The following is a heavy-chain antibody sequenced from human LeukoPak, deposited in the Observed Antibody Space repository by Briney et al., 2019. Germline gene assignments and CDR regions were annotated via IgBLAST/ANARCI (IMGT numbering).Heavy chain of an antibody. J-gene: IGHJ4*02. CDR2: IKQDRSEK. V-gene: IGHV3-7*01. CDR1: GFTFSSYW. CDR3: ARLREIPVFGVVTKSSSYFDY. Sequence: GGSLRLSCAASGFTFSSYWMSWVRQAPGKGLELVANIKQDRSEKYYVDSVKGRFTISRDNAKNSLYMQMNSLRAEDTAVYYCARLREIPVFGVVTKSSSYFDYWGQGTLVTVSS. D-gene: IGHD3-3*01.